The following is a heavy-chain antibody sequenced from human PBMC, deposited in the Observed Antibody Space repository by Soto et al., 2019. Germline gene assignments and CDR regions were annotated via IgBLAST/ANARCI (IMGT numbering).Heavy chain of an antibody. CDR1: GFTFSSYG. V-gene: IGHV3-33*01. CDR3: ARVLGNWNDGYYYGMDV. J-gene: IGHJ6*02. Sequence: QVQLVESGGGVVQPGRSLRLSCAASGFTFSSYGMHWVRQAPGKGLEWVAVIWYDGSNKYYADSVKGRFTISRDNSKNTLYLQMNSLRAEDTAVYYCARVLGNWNDGYYYGMDVWGQGTTVTVSS. D-gene: IGHD1-1*01. CDR2: IWYDGSNK.